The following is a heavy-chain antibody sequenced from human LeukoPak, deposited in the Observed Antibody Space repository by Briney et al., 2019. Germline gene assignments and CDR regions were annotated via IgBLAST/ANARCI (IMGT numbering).Heavy chain of an antibody. D-gene: IGHD3-10*01. J-gene: IGHJ4*02. CDR1: GSNFGSYS. CDR2: MSADSATT. CDR3: ARKSASGNYPLDY. V-gene: IGHV3-23*01. Sequence: PGGSLRLSCAASGSNFGSYSMTWVRQAPGKGLEWVSVMSADSATTFYADSVKGRFTISRDNAKNTVFLQMSSLRAEDTALYYCARKSASGNYPLDYWGQGTLVTVSS.